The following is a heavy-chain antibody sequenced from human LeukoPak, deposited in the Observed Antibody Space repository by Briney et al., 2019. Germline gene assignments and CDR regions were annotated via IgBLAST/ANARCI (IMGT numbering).Heavy chain of an antibody. V-gene: IGHV3-33*08. Sequence: PGGSLRLSCAASGFTFSSFEMNWVRQAPGKGLEWVAVIWYDGSNKYYADSVKGRFTISRDSSKNTLYLQMNSLRAEDTGVYYCARDRQLHYFDYWGQGTLVTVSS. CDR3: ARDRQLHYFDY. CDR1: GFTFSSFE. CDR2: IWYDGSNK. D-gene: IGHD2-2*01. J-gene: IGHJ4*02.